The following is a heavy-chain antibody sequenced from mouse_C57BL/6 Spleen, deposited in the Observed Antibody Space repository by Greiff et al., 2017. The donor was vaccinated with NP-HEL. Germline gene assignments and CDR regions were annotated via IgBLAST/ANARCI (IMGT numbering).Heavy chain of an antibody. V-gene: IGHV1-15*01. CDR1: GYTFTDYE. Sequence: VQLQQSGAELVRPGASVTLSCKASGYTFTDYEMHWVKQTPVHGLEWIGAIDPETGGTAYNQKFKGKAILTADKSSSTAYMELRSLTSEDSAVYYCTPVRYSSGPFAYWGQGTLVTVSA. CDR2: IDPETGGT. CDR3: TPVRYSSGPFAY. J-gene: IGHJ3*01. D-gene: IGHD3-2*02.